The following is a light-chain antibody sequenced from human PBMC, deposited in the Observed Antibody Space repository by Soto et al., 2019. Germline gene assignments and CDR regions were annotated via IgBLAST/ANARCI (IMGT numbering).Light chain of an antibody. J-gene: IGKJ1*01. V-gene: IGKV1-5*01. CDR1: QSIGDS. CDR3: QQYNGYSRT. CDR2: DVS. Sequence: DIQMTQSPSTLSASVGDRVTITCRASQSIGDSLAWYQQKPGKAPYLLISDVSSLERGVPSRFSGSGSGTEFTLTISSMQHDHFATFFCQQYNGYSRTFGQGTKVDIK.